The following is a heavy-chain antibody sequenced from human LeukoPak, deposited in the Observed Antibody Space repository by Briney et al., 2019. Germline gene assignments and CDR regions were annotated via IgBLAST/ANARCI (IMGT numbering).Heavy chain of an antibody. V-gene: IGHV3-30*18. D-gene: IGHD4/OR15-4a*01. CDR3: AKDPASIEGVLDY. CDR2: ISYDGSNK. Sequence: GGSLRLSCAASGFTFSSYGMHWVRQAPGQGLEWGAVISYDGSNKYYADSVKGRFTISRDNSKNTLYLQMNSLRAEDTAVYYCAKDPASIEGVLDYWGQGTLVTVSS. CDR1: GFTFSSYG. J-gene: IGHJ4*02.